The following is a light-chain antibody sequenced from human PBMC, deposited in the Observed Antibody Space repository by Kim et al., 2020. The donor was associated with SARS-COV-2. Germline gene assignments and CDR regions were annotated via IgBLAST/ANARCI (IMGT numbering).Light chain of an antibody. J-gene: IGLJ3*02. CDR3: QSYDSSRSGWV. CDR2: GNS. CDR1: RCNIVAGYD. Sequence: RVTICCNVSRCNIVAGYDVLWYQQLPGTAPTLLIYGNSNRPSGVPDRFSGSKSGTTASLAITGLQAEDEADYYCQSYDSSRSGWVFGGGTQLTVL. V-gene: IGLV1-40*01.